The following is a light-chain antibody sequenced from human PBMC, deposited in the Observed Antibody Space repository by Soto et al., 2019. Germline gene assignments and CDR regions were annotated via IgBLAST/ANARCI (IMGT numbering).Light chain of an antibody. Sequence: QSVLTQSPSVSAAPGQKVTISCSGSSSNIGDNYVSWYQQLPGTAPNLLIYDNNKRPSGIPDRFSGSKSGTSGTLDITGLQTVDEADYYCATWDASLPGEVFGGGTKLTVL. CDR3: ATWDASLPGEV. J-gene: IGLJ2*01. CDR1: SSNIGDNY. CDR2: DNN. V-gene: IGLV1-51*01.